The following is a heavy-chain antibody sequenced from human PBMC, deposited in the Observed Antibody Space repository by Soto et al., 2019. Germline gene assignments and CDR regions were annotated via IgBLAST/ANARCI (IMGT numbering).Heavy chain of an antibody. Sequence: EVQLLESGGGLVQPGGSLRLSCAASGFSFGSYAMTWVRQAPGKGLEWVSSIGGYGHTTHYAEFVQGRFIISSADSEKTAALQMNRLRLADTPVYYCVQAGTTVIYFAHWAQG. CDR2: IGGYGHTT. CDR1: GFSFGSYA. J-gene: IGHJ4*02. D-gene: IGHD4-17*01. V-gene: IGHV3-23*01. CDR3: VQAGTTVIYFAH.